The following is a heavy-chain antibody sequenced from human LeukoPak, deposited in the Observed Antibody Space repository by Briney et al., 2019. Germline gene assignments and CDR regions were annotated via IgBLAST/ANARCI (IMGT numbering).Heavy chain of an antibody. CDR1: GFTFATYA. D-gene: IGHD5-12*01. CDR2: IRRGGDTT. CDR3: ARSHTDSEWLYFDS. Sequence: GGSLRLPCAASGFTFATYAMSWVRQAPGKGLEWVSGIRRGGDTTYYADSVKGRFTISRDNSQNTLYLQMNSLRAEDTAVYYCARSHTDSEWLYFDSWGQGSLVTVSS. J-gene: IGHJ4*02. V-gene: IGHV3-23*01.